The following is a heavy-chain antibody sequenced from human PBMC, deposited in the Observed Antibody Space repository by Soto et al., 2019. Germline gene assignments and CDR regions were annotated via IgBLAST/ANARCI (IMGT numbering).Heavy chain of an antibody. D-gene: IGHD2-2*01. V-gene: IGHV4-61*03. J-gene: IGHJ4*02. Sequence: QVQLQESGPGLVKPSETLSLTCTVAGGSVSSGSDYWSWIRQPPGKGLEWIGYIYYSGSTNYTPSLKSRVTRSVDTSKNHFSLKLSSVTAADTAVYYCARRDCSSTSSSPWEYYFDYWGQGTLVTVSS. CDR3: ARRDCSSTSSSPWEYYFDY. CDR1: GGSVSSGSDY. CDR2: IYYSGST.